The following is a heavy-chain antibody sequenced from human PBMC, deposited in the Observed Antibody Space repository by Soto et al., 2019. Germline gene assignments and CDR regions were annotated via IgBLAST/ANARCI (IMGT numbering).Heavy chain of an antibody. CDR2: IIPIFGTA. V-gene: IGHV1-69*13. CDR3: ARDGSTMVRGEHFRGPNYYYYYGMDV. J-gene: IGHJ6*02. Sequence: SVKVSCKASGGTFSSYAISWVRQAPGQGLEWMGGIIPIFGTANYAQKFQGRVTITADESTSTAYMELSSLRSEDTAVYYCARDGSTMVRGEHFRGPNYYYYYGMDVWGQGTTVTVSS. D-gene: IGHD3-10*01. CDR1: GGTFSSYA.